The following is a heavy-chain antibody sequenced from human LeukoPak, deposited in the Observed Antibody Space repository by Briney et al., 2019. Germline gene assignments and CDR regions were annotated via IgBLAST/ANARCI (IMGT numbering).Heavy chain of an antibody. CDR1: GGSFSGYY. CDR3: ARRKLERGEIDY. V-gene: IGHV4-34*01. J-gene: IGHJ4*02. Sequence: SETLSLTCAVYGGSFSGYYWSWLPQPPGKGLEWIGEINHSGSTNYNPSLKSRVTISVDTSKNQFSLKLSSVPAADTAVYYCARRKLERGEIDYWGQGTLVTVSS. CDR2: INHSGST. D-gene: IGHD1-1*01.